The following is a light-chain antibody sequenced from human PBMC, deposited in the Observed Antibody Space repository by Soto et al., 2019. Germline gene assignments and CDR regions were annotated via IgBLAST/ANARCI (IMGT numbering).Light chain of an antibody. CDR2: GAS. J-gene: IGKJ1*01. V-gene: IGKV3-20*01. CDR1: QSVSNNY. CDR3: QQYGSSGT. Sequence: EVVMTQSPGTLSVSPGEGATLSCRASQSVSNNYLAWHQQKPGQAPRLLIYGASNRATGIPDRFGGSGSGTDFTLTISRLEPEDFAVYYCQQYGSSGTFGQGAKVDIK.